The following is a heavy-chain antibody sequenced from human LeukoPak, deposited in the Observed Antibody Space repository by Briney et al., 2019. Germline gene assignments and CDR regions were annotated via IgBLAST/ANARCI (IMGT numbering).Heavy chain of an antibody. D-gene: IGHD1-26*01. CDR1: GGSISGGSYY. Sequence: PSETLSLTCTVSGGSISGGSYYWSWIRQPAGKGLEWIGRIYTSGRTNYNPSLKSRVTISVDTSKNQFSLKLSSVTAADTAVYYCARHDSSGSYQLDYWGQGTLVTVSS. CDR2: IYTSGRT. CDR3: ARHDSSGSYQLDY. J-gene: IGHJ4*02. V-gene: IGHV4-61*02.